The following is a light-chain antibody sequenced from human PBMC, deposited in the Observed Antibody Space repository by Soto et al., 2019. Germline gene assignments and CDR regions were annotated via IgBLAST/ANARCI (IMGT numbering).Light chain of an antibody. J-gene: IGKJ1*01. CDR1: QSITNNF. CDR2: GAS. Sequence: DIVLTQSPGTLSLSPGERATLSCRASQSITNNFLAWYQQKPGQAPRLLIYGASYRATGIPDRFSGSGYGTDFTLTISRLEPEDFAVYYCHQYGSSPSTFGQGTKVDIK. CDR3: HQYGSSPST. V-gene: IGKV3-20*01.